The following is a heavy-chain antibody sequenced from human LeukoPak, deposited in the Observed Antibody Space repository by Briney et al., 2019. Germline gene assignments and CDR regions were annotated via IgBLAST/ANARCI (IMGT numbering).Heavy chain of an antibody. J-gene: IGHJ6*03. CDR1: GYTFTSYA. CDR2: INAGNGNT. CDR3: ARDSGYSYEYYYMDV. D-gene: IGHD5-18*01. Sequence: GASVKVSCKASGYTFTSYAMHWVRQAPGQRLERMGWINAGNGNTKYSQEFQGRVTITRDTSASTAYMELSSLRSEDMAVYYCARDSGYSYEYYYMDVWGKGTTVTVSS. V-gene: IGHV1-3*03.